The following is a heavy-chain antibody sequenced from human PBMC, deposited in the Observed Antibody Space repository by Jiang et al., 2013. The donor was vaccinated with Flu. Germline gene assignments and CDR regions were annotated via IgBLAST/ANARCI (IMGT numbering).Heavy chain of an antibody. J-gene: IGHJ4*02. CDR1: GFTFSSFG. CDR2: IWYDGTNK. V-gene: IGHV3-33*01. D-gene: IGHD1-1*01. Sequence: LLESGGGVVQPGRSLRLSCAASGFTFSSFGMHWVRQAPGKGLEWVAVIWYDGTNKYYADSVKGRFTISRDNSKNTLYLQMNSLRAEDTAVYYCARDRSTTYFDYWGREPWSPSPQ. CDR3: ARDRSTTYFDY.